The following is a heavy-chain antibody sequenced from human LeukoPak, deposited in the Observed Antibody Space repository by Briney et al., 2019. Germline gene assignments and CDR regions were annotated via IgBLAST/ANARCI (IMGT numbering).Heavy chain of an antibody. Sequence: GASVKVSCKASGYTFTDYCIHWVRQAPGQGLEWMGWINPADGGTKFAQNFQVRVTMTTDTSTSTAYMELRSLRSDDTAVYYCARWAQPYHYYYMDVWGKGTTVTISS. V-gene: IGHV1-2*02. CDR1: GYTFTDYC. CDR2: INPADGGT. CDR3: ARWAQPYHYYYMDV. J-gene: IGHJ6*03.